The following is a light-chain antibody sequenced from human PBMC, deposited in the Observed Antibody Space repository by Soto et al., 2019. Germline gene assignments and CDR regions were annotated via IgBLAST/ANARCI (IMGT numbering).Light chain of an antibody. CDR2: DVS. CDR1: SSDVGGYNY. J-gene: IGLJ1*01. CDR3: SSYTSSSTV. Sequence: QSVLTQPASVSGSPGQSITISCTVTSSDVGGYNYVSWYQQHPGKAPKLMIYDVSNRPSGVSNRFSGSKSGNTASLTISGLQAEDEADYYCSSYTSSSTVFGTGTKVTVL. V-gene: IGLV2-14*01.